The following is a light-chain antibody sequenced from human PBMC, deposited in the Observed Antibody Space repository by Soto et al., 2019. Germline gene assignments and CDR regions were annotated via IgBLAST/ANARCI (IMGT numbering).Light chain of an antibody. CDR2: KAS. J-gene: IGKJ1*01. Sequence: DIQMTQSPSTVSASVGDRVTITCRASQRIANWLAWYQQKPGNAPTLLIYKASTLPTGVPSRFSGSGAGTEFTLTISGLQPDDFATYYCHQYSTYRTFGQGTKVDI. CDR3: HQYSTYRT. CDR1: QRIANW. V-gene: IGKV1-5*03.